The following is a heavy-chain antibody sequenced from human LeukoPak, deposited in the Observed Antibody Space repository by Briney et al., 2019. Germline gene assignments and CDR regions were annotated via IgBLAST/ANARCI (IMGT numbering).Heavy chain of an antibody. V-gene: IGHV5-51*01. J-gene: IGHJ3*02. CDR1: GYSFTSYW. CDR2: IYPDDSNT. D-gene: IGHD2-15*01. CDR3: ARHEGGPAGGRSDAFDI. Sequence: GESLKISCKGSGYSFTSYWIGWVRQMPGQGLEWMGIIYPDDSNTIYGPSFQGQVTISADKSINTAYLEWSSLKASDTAMYYCARHEGGPAGGRSDAFDIWGQGTMVTVSS.